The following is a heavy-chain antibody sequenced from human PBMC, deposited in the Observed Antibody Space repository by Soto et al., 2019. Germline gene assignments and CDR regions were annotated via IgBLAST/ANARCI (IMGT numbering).Heavy chain of an antibody. CDR3: ARHTPLASYYDSSGYPKGSYGMDV. CDR2: IYYSGST. V-gene: IGHV4-59*08. Sequence: SETLSLTCTVSGGSISSYYWSWIRQPPGKGLEWIGYIYYSGSTNYNPSLKSRVTISVDTSKNQFSLKLSSVTAADTAVYYCARHTPLASYYDSSGYPKGSYGMDVWGQGTTVTVSS. D-gene: IGHD3-22*01. CDR1: GGSISSYY. J-gene: IGHJ6*02.